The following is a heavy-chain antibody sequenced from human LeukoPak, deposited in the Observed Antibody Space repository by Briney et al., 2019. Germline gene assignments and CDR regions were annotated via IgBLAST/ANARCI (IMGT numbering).Heavy chain of an antibody. CDR3: ARDGGYSYGFDY. D-gene: IGHD5-18*01. V-gene: IGHV3-30*02. CDR1: RFTFSSYG. CDR2: IRYDGSNK. Sequence: GGSLRLSCVGSRFTFSSYGMHWVRQAPGEGLEWVAFIRYDGSNKYYTDSVKGRFTISRDNSKNTLYLQMNSLRAEDTAVYYCARDGGYSYGFDYWGQGTLVTVSS. J-gene: IGHJ4*02.